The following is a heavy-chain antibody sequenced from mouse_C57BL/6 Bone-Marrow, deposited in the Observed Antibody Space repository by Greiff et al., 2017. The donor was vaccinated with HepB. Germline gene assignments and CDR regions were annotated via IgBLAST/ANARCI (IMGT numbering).Heavy chain of an antibody. CDR1: GYTFTDYY. CDR2: INPYNGGT. CDR3: ARPPTVPDGDY. D-gene: IGHD1-1*01. V-gene: IGHV1-19*01. J-gene: IGHJ2*01. Sequence: VQLKQSGPVLVKPGASVKMSCKASGYTFTDYYMNWVKQSHGKSLEWIGVINPYNGGTSYNQKFKGKATLTVDKSSSTAYMELNSLTSEDSAVYYCARPPTVPDGDYWGQGTTLTVSS.